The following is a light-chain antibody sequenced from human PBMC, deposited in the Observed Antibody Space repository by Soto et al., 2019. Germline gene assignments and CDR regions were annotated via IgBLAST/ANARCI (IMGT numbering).Light chain of an antibody. J-gene: IGKJ3*01. Sequence: DFVMTQSRLSLPVTPGEPASISCRSSQSLLHSNGHNYLDWYLKKPGQSPQLLMYLGSNRPTGVPDRFSGSGAVTDFTLKISRVEAEDVGVYYCKQALQTPLTFGPGTKLEI. V-gene: IGKV2-28*01. CDR1: QSLLHSNGHNY. CDR2: LGS. CDR3: KQALQTPLT.